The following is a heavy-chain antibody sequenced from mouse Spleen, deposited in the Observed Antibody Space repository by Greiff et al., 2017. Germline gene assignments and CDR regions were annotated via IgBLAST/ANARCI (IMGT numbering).Heavy chain of an antibody. CDR1: GYTFTDYN. Sequence: EVQLVESGPELVKPGASVKIPCKASGYTFTDYNMDWVKQSHGKSLEWIGDINPNNGGTIYNQKFKGKATLTVDKSSSTAYMELRSLTSEDTAVYYCARWSTATLAYWGQGTLVTVSA. J-gene: IGHJ3*01. CDR3: ARWSTATLAY. V-gene: IGHV1-18*01. D-gene: IGHD1-2*01. CDR2: INPNNGGT.